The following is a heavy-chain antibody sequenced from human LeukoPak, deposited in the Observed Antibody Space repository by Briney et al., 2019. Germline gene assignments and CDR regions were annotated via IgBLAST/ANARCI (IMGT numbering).Heavy chain of an antibody. CDR3: ARMIITYYYDSSGYYPENYFDY. J-gene: IGHJ4*02. D-gene: IGHD3-22*01. V-gene: IGHV3-23*01. CDR1: GFTFSSYA. CDR2: ISGSGGGT. Sequence: GGSLRLSCAASGFTFSSYAMSWVRQAPGKGLEWVSGISGSGGGTYYADSVKGRFTISRDNSKNTLYLQMNSLRAEDTAVYYCARMIITYYYDSSGYYPENYFDYWGQGTLVTVSS.